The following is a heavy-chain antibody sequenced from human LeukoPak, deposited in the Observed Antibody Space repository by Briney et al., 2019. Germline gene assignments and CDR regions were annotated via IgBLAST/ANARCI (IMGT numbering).Heavy chain of an antibody. Sequence: GGSLRLSCAASGFTFSNYAMSWVRQAPGKGLDRVASISKTGAFIYYADFVKDRFTISRDNAKNSLFLQMDSLRDDDMAVYYCARDRYDYWSGPGYWGQGTLVTVSS. V-gene: IGHV3-21*01. CDR2: ISKTGAFI. CDR3: ARDRYDYWSGPGY. D-gene: IGHD3-3*01. CDR1: GFTFSNYA. J-gene: IGHJ1*01.